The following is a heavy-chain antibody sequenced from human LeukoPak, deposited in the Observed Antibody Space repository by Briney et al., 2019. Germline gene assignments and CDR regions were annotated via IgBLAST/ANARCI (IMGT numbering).Heavy chain of an antibody. CDR3: AKAATGTRNAFDI. D-gene: IGHD6-13*01. Sequence: GGSLRLSCAASGFTFSSYAMSWVRQAPGKGLEWVAFIRYDGSNKYYADSVKGRFTISRDNSKNTLYLQMNSLRAEDTAVYYCAKAATGTRNAFDIWGQGTMVTVSS. V-gene: IGHV3-30*02. J-gene: IGHJ3*02. CDR2: IRYDGSNK. CDR1: GFTFSSYA.